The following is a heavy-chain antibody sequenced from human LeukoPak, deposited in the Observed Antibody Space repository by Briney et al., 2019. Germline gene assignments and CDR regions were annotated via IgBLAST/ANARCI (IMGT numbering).Heavy chain of an antibody. V-gene: IGHV2-70*11. D-gene: IGHD4-17*01. CDR2: IDWDDDK. CDR1: GFSLSTSGMC. Sequence: SGPTLVNPTQTLTLTCTFSGFSLSTSGMCVNWIRQPPGKALEWLARIDWDDDKYYTTSLNTRLTISKDTSKNQVVLTMTNMDPVDTATYYCARAYYGDCDYWGQGTLVTVSS. CDR3: ARAYYGDCDY. J-gene: IGHJ4*02.